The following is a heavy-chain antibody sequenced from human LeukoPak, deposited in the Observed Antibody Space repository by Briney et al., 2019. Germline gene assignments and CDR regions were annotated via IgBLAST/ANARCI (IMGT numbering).Heavy chain of an antibody. J-gene: IGHJ4*02. CDR3: ARRDDHNGRDY. Sequence: GGSLRLSCAASGFTFNNYAMSWVRQAPGKGLEWVSTIGFGDDSAYYADSVKGRFTISRDNSKNTVYLQMNSLRAEDTAMYYCARRDDHNGRDYWGQGTLVTVSS. V-gene: IGHV3-23*01. CDR1: GFTFNNYA. CDR2: IGFGDDSA. D-gene: IGHD5-24*01.